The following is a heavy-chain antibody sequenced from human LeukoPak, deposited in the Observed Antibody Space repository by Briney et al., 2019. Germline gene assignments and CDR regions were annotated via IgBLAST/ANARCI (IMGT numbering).Heavy chain of an antibody. CDR3: ARDSKLYHYDARSFLTSDY. CDR2: ISAYNGNT. J-gene: IGHJ4*02. V-gene: IGHV1-18*01. Sequence: ASVKVSCKASGYTFTSYGISWVRQAPGQGLEWMGWISAYNGNTNYAQKLQGRVTMTTDTSTSTAYMELRSLRSDDTAVYYCARDSKLYHYDARSFLTSDYWGQGTLVTVSS. CDR1: GYTFTSYG. D-gene: IGHD3-22*01.